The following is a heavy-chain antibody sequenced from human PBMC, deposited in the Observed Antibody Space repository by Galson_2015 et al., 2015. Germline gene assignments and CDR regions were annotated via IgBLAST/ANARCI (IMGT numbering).Heavy chain of an antibody. J-gene: IGHJ4*02. CDR3: ARELGGTYYFVY. Sequence: SVKVSCKASGYTFTNYFIQWVRQAPGQGLEWVGAINPSGAATFYAQKLQGRVTMTRDTPTSTVYVELSSLGYEDTSVDYCARELGGTYYFVYWGRGTLVTVSS. V-gene: IGHV1-46*04. CDR2: INPSGAAT. D-gene: IGHD3-10*01. CDR1: GYTFTNYF.